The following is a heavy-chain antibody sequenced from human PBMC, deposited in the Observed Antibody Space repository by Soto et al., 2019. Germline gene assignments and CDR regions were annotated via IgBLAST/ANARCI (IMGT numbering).Heavy chain of an antibody. CDR1: GFTFTSSA. CDR3: AAEYYYDSSGYYSQYYYYYGMDV. CDR2: IVVGSGNT. V-gene: IGHV1-58*01. D-gene: IGHD3-22*01. Sequence: QLVQSGPEVKKPGTSVKVSCKASGFTFTSSAVQWVRQARGQRLEWIGWIVVGSGNTNYAQKFQERVTITRDMSTSTAYMELSSLRSEDTAVYYCAAEYYYDSSGYYSQYYYYYGMDVWGQGTTVTVSS. J-gene: IGHJ6*02.